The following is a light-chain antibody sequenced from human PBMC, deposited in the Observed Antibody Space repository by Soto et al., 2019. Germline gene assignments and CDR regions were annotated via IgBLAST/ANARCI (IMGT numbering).Light chain of an antibody. CDR3: LLSYSGARV. Sequence: QAVVTQEPSLTVSPGGTGTLTCGSSTGAVTSGHYPYWFQQKPGQAPRTLVYNTSDKHSWAPARFSGSLLGGKAALTLSGAQPEDEAEYYCLLSYSGARVFGGGTKVTVL. V-gene: IGLV7-46*01. CDR2: NTS. J-gene: IGLJ3*02. CDR1: TGAVTSGHY.